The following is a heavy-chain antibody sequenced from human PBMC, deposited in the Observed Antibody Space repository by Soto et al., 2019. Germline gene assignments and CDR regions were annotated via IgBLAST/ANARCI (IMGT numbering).Heavy chain of an antibody. J-gene: IGHJ6*02. V-gene: IGHV3-30*03. D-gene: IGHD3-16*01. CDR1: GFPFSSYG. Sequence: GGSLRLSCASSGFPFSSYGMHWVRQATGKGLEWVAVISYDGSNKYYADSVKGRFTISRDNSKNTLYLQMNSLRAEDTAVYYCARTRAPGGISYGMDVWGQGTTVTVSS. CDR2: ISYDGSNK. CDR3: ARTRAPGGISYGMDV.